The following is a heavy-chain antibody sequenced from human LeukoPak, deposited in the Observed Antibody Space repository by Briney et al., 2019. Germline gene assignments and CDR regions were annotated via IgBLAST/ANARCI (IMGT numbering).Heavy chain of an antibody. Sequence: SETLSPTCTVSGGSISSYYWSWIRQPPGKGLEWIGYIYYSGSTNYNPSLKSRVTISVDTSKNQFSLKLSSVTAADTAVYYCARSPRVAAAGTVNWFDPWGQGTLVTVSS. J-gene: IGHJ5*02. CDR3: ARSPRVAAAGTVNWFDP. CDR2: IYYSGST. CDR1: GGSISSYY. V-gene: IGHV4-59*01. D-gene: IGHD6-13*01.